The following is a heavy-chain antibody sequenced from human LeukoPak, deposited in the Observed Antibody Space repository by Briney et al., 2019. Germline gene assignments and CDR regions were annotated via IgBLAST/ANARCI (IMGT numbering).Heavy chain of an antibody. CDR3: VRRLLWFRELPDY. J-gene: IGHJ4*01. D-gene: IGHD3-10*01. CDR1: EYTFTGYY. CDR2: INPNSGGT. Sequence: GASVKVSCKASEYTFTGYYMHWVRQAPGQGLEWMGWINPNSGGTNYAQKFQGRVTMTRDTSISTAYMELSRLRSDDTAVYYCVRRLLWFRELPDYWGYGTLVIVSS. V-gene: IGHV1-2*02.